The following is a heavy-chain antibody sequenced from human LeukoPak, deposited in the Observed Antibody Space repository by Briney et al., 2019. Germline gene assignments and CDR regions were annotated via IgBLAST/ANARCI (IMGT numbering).Heavy chain of an antibody. Sequence: SETLSLTCTVSGGSISSGGYYWSWIRQPAGKGLERIGRIYTSGSTNYNPSLKSRVTISVDTSKNQFSLKLSSVTAADTAVYYCARDMGSGSYPYYFDYWGQGTLVTVSS. J-gene: IGHJ4*02. CDR2: IYTSGST. D-gene: IGHD3-10*01. V-gene: IGHV4-61*02. CDR1: GGSISSGGYY. CDR3: ARDMGSGSYPYYFDY.